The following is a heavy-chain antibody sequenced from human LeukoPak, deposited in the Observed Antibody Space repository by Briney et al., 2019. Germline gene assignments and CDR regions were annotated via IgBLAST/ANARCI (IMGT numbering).Heavy chain of an antibody. J-gene: IGHJ4*02. CDR2: INQHGSEK. V-gene: IGHV3-7*03. Sequence: QPGGSLRLSCAASGFTFSSHWMGWVRQAPGKGLEWVANINQHGSEKYYVDSMKGRFAISRDNARNSLYLQLNSLRAEDTAVYYRERAGYGGALDYWGQGTLVTVSS. D-gene: IGHD4-23*01. CDR1: GFTFSSHW. CDR3: ERAGYGGALDY.